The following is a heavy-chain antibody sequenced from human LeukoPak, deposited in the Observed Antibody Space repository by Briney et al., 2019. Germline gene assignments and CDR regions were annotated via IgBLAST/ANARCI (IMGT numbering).Heavy chain of an antibody. CDR1: GFTFSSYG. J-gene: IGHJ4*02. V-gene: IGHV3-33*06. CDR2: IWYDGSNK. Sequence: QAGGSLRLSCAASGFTFSSYGMHWVRQAPGKGLEWVAVIWYDGSNKYYADSVKGRFTISRDNSKNTLYLQMNSLRAEDTAVYYCAKALSYDSSGYLDYWGQGTLVTVSS. CDR3: AKALSYDSSGYLDY. D-gene: IGHD3-22*01.